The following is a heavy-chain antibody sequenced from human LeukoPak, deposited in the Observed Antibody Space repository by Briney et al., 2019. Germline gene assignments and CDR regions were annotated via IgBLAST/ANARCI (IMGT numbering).Heavy chain of an antibody. V-gene: IGHV3-23*01. CDR3: SGHGSNSY. CDR2: ISGGGYT. Sequence: GGSLRLSCAASGFTFSNNGLSWFRQAPGKGLEWVSDISGGGYTYYAESVKGRFTISRDNSKNTLFLQMNSLRAEDTALYYASGHGSNSYWGQGTLVAVSS. J-gene: IGHJ4*02. CDR1: GFTFSNNG. D-gene: IGHD6-13*01.